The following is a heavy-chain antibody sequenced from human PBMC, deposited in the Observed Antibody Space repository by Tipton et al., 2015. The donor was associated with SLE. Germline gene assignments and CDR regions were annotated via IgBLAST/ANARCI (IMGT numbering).Heavy chain of an antibody. CDR1: GFTFSSYS. CDR2: ISSSSSTI. CDR3: TRVGDGYNVVDV. D-gene: IGHD5-24*01. Sequence: SLRLSCAASGFTFSSYSMNWVRQAPGKGLEWVSYISSSSSTIYYADSVKGRFTISRDNSKNTLYLQMNSLRAEDTAVYYCTRVGDGYNVVDVCGKGTTVTVSS. J-gene: IGHJ6*04. V-gene: IGHV3-48*01.